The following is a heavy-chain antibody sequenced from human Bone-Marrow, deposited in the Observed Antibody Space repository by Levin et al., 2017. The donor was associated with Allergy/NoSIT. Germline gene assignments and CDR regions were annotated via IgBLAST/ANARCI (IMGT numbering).Heavy chain of an antibody. CDR2: VYHTGQT. J-gene: IGHJ3*01. Sequence: PGGSLRLSCSVAGGINSPSFYWAWVRQTPGKGLEWIGSVYHTGQTQSNPSLRSRVTMSVDTSKRHFSLTLTSVTAADTAMYYCARDLWYTYGKSGFDVWGQGTMVTVSS. D-gene: IGHD6-13*01. CDR1: GGINSPSFY. V-gene: IGHV4-38-2*02. CDR3: ARDLWYTYGKSGFDV.